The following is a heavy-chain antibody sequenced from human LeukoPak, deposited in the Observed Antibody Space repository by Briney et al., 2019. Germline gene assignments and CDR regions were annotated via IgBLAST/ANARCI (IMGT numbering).Heavy chain of an antibody. CDR2: IKSKTDGGTT. Sequence: PGGSLRLSCAASGFTFSSYSMNWVRQAPGKGLEWVGRIKSKTDGGTTDYAAPVKGRFTISRDNSKNTLYLQMNSLRAEDTAVYYCARDEAYCGGHCYSPYYYYYYYMDVWGKGTTVTVSS. CDR1: GFTFSSYS. V-gene: IGHV3-15*01. D-gene: IGHD2-21*01. CDR3: ARDEAYCGGHCYSPYYYYYYYMDV. J-gene: IGHJ6*03.